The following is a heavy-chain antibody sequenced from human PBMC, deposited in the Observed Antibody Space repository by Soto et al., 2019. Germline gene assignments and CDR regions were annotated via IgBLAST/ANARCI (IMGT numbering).Heavy chain of an antibody. Sequence: ASVKVSCKASGYTFTGYYMHWVRQAPGQGLEWMGWINPNSGGTNYAQKFQGRVTMTRDTSISTAYMELSRLRSDDTAVYYCARGSSGYNYYYGMDVWGQGPTVTVSS. D-gene: IGHD3-22*01. J-gene: IGHJ6*02. CDR1: GYTFTGYY. V-gene: IGHV1-2*02. CDR3: ARGSSGYNYYYGMDV. CDR2: INPNSGGT.